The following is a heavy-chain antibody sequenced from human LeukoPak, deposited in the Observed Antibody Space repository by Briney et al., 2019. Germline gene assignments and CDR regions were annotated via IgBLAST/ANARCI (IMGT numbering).Heavy chain of an antibody. Sequence: SVKVSCKASGYTFTSYYMHWVRQAPGQGLEWMGGIIPIFGTANYAQKFQGRVTITADESTSTAYMELSSLRSEDTAVYYCARVRPSNYSSSWYGNFQHWGQGTLVTVSS. CDR2: IIPIFGTA. V-gene: IGHV1-69*13. CDR3: ARVRPSNYSSSWYGNFQH. CDR1: GYTFTSYY. D-gene: IGHD6-13*01. J-gene: IGHJ1*01.